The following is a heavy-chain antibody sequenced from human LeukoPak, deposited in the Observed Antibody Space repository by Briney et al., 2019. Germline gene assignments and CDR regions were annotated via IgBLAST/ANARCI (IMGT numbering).Heavy chain of an antibody. V-gene: IGHV4-30-2*01. D-gene: IGHD3-16*01. J-gene: IGHJ5*02. CDR3: ARESPKGPKRYYDYVWGSYNWFDP. CDR1: GGSISSGGYS. CDR2: IYHSGST. Sequence: SETLSLTCAVSGGSISSGGYSWSWIRQPPGKGLEWIGYIYHSGSTYYNPSLKSRVTISVDRSKNQFSLKLSSVTAADTAVYYCARESPKGPKRYYDYVWGSYNWFDPWGQGTLVTVSS.